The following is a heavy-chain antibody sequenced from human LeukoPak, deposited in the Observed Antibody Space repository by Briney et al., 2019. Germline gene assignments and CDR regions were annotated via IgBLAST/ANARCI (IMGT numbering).Heavy chain of an antibody. V-gene: IGHV3-53*01. CDR3: ARGPAGYN. Sequence: GGSLRLSRAASGFTVSSNHMSWVRQAPGKGLEWVSVIYSGGSTDYADSVKGRFTISRDNLKNTLYLQMNSLRAEDTAVYYCARGPAGYNWGQGTLVTFSS. J-gene: IGHJ4*02. D-gene: IGHD1-1*01. CDR1: GFTVSSNH. CDR2: IYSGGST.